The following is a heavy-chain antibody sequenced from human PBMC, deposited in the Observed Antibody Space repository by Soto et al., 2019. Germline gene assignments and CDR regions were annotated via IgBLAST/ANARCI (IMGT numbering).Heavy chain of an antibody. Sequence: QLQLQESGSGLVKPSQTLSLTCAVSGGSISSGGYSWSWIRQPPGKGLEWIGYIYHSGSTYYNPSLRSRVTMSVDRSKNQFSLRLSSVTAADTAVYYCAGGIAARPLGYWGQGTLVTVSS. V-gene: IGHV4-30-2*01. J-gene: IGHJ4*02. CDR1: GGSISSGGYS. CDR2: IYHSGST. D-gene: IGHD6-6*01. CDR3: AGGIAARPLGY.